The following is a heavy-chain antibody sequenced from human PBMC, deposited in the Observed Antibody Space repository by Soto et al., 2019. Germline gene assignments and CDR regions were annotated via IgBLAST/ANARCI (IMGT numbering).Heavy chain of an antibody. J-gene: IGHJ5*02. CDR1: GYSITAGGYY. V-gene: IGHV4-31*03. CDR2: FYSSGSI. Sequence: SETLSLTCFVSGYSITAGGYYWSWIRHHPGKGLEWIGSFYSSGSIIYNPSLRSRVSISGDTSSNQFSMGLTSVTAADTARYYCARMYSSGSGWFHPWGQGTLVTVSS. CDR3: ARMYSSGSGWFHP. D-gene: IGHD6-19*01.